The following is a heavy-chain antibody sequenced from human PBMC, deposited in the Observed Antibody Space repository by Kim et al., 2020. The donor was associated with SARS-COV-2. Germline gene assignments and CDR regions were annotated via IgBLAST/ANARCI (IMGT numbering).Heavy chain of an antibody. CDR2: ISYDGSNK. CDR3: AKGILWWERGGGYYFDY. Sequence: GGSLRLSCAASGFTFSSYGMHWVRQAPGKGLEWVAVISYDGSNKYYADSVKGRFTISRDNSKNTLYLQMNSLRAEDTAVYYCAKGILWWERGGGYYFDYWGQGTLVTVSS. D-gene: IGHD2-21*01. CDR1: GFTFSSYG. V-gene: IGHV3-30*18. J-gene: IGHJ4*02.